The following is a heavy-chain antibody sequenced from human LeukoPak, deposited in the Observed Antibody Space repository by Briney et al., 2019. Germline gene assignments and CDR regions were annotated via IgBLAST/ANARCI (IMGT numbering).Heavy chain of an antibody. Sequence: PGGSLRLSCAASGFTFSSYAMSWARQAPGKGLEWVSAISGSGGSTYYADSVKGRFTISRDNSKNTLYLQMNSLRAEDTAVYYCAKASSGWSDNPYYFDYWGQGTLVTVSS. J-gene: IGHJ4*02. D-gene: IGHD6-19*01. CDR2: ISGSGGST. V-gene: IGHV3-23*01. CDR1: GFTFSSYA. CDR3: AKASSGWSDNPYYFDY.